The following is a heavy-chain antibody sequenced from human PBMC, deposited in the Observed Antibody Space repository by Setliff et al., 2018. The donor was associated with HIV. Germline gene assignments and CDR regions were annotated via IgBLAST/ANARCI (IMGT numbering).Heavy chain of an antibody. D-gene: IGHD1-1*01. V-gene: IGHV3-30*02. CDR3: ASARIPTGGTSTSFDY. CDR1: GFTFSSHG. CDR2: IRYDGSDI. Sequence: GGSLRLSCAASGFTFSSHGMHWLRQAPGKGLEWVTFIRYDGSDIHYADSVKGRFAISRDNSKNTLYLQMNSLRVEDAAVYYCASARIPTGGTSTSFDYWGQGTLVTVSS. J-gene: IGHJ4*02.